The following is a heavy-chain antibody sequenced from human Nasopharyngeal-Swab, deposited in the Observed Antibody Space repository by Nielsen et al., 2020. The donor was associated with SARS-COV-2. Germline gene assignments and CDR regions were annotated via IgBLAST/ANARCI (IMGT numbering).Heavy chain of an antibody. Sequence: GESLKISCATSGFTFSTYAMTWVRQVPGKGLEWVSGIRGRGGSTFYAESVKGRFTISRDNSRDTLYLQMNSLRAEDTAVYYCAKNIGSGGVYDYWGQGNLVTISS. V-gene: IGHV3-23*01. CDR1: GFTFSTYA. CDR2: IRGRGGST. J-gene: IGHJ4*02. D-gene: IGHD2-8*02. CDR3: AKNIGSGGVYDY.